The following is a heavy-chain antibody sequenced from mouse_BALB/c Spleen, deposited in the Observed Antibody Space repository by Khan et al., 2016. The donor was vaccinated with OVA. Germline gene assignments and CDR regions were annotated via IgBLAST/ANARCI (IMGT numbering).Heavy chain of an antibody. CDR1: GFTFNTYA. CDR2: IRNKSNNYAT. Sequence: EVQLVESGGGLVQPKGSLKLACAASGFTFNTYAMNWVRQAPGKGLEWVARIRNKSNNYATYYADSVKDRFTISRDDSQTMLYLQMSNLKTEDTAMYYCVRSSGYYFDYWGQGTTLTVA. CDR3: VRSSGYYFDY. J-gene: IGHJ2*01. D-gene: IGHD3-1*01. V-gene: IGHV10-1*02.